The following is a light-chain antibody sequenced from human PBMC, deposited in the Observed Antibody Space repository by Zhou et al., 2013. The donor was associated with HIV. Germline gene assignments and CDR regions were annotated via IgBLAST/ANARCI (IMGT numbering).Light chain of an antibody. Sequence: DIQLTQSPSTLSASVGDRVTITCRASQSISSWLAWYQQKPGKAPKLLIYRATTLESGVPSRFSGSASGTAFTLTISSLQPDDFATYFCQQSYSVPPTFGQGTKLEI. CDR1: QSISSW. J-gene: IGKJ2*01. V-gene: IGKV1-5*03. CDR2: RAT. CDR3: QQSYSVPPT.